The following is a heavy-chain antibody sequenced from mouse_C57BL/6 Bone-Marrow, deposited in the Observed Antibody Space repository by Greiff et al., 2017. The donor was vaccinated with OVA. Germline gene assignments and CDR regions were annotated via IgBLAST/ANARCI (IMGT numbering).Heavy chain of an antibody. CDR1: GYSFTDYE. J-gene: IGHJ2*01. Sequence: QVQLKESGAELVRPGASVTLSCKASGYSFTDYEMHWVKQTPVHGLEWIGAIDPETGGTAYNQKFKGKAILTADKSSSTAYMELRSLTSEDSAVYYCTRVTTVLATFYYFDDWGQGTTLTVSS. CDR3: TRVTTVLATFYYFDD. D-gene: IGHD1-1*01. V-gene: IGHV1-15*01. CDR2: IDPETGGT.